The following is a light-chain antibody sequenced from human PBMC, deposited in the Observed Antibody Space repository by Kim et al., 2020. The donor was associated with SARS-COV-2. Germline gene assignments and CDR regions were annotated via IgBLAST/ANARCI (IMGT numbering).Light chain of an antibody. Sequence: PGERATLSCRASQSVSSSSLAWYQQKPGQAPRLLIYDASSRATGIPDRFSGSGSETDFTLTISRLEPEDSAVYYCQQYGSSPRTFGQGTKV. J-gene: IGKJ1*01. CDR2: DAS. V-gene: IGKV3-20*01. CDR1: QSVSSSS. CDR3: QQYGSSPRT.